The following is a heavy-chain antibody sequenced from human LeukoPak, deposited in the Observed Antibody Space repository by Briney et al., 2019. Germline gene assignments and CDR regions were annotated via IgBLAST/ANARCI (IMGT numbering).Heavy chain of an antibody. CDR2: INPNSGGT. CDR3: ARDGPPPTTVTTTCPPEFDY. J-gene: IGHJ4*02. Sequence: GASVKVSCMASGYTSTGYYRHWVRQAPGQGLEWMGWINPNSGGTNYAQKFQGRVTMTRDTSISTAYMELSRLRSNDTAVYYCARDGPPPTTVTTTCPPEFDYWGQGTLVTVSS. CDR1: GYTSTGYY. V-gene: IGHV1-2*02. D-gene: IGHD4-17*01.